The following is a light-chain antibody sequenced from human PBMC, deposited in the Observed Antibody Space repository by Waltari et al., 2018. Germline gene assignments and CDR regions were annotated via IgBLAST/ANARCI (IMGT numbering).Light chain of an antibody. CDR2: GNT. CDR1: RSDIGTVYD. Sequence: SVLTQPPSVSGTPVQRVTISCTGSRSDIGTVYDFHWYQQLPGTAPKLPIYGNTNRPSGVPDRFSGSKSGTSASLAITGLQAEDEADYYCQSYDSSLSTSVFGGGTKLTVL. V-gene: IGLV1-40*01. CDR3: QSYDSSLSTSV. J-gene: IGLJ2*01.